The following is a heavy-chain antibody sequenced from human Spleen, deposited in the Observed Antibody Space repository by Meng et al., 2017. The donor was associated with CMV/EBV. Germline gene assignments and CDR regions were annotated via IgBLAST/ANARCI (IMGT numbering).Heavy chain of an antibody. D-gene: IGHD2-15*01. J-gene: IGHJ4*02. V-gene: IGHV4-59*05. Sequence: ESLKISCAASGFTFSSYWMSWVRQPPGKGLEWIGSLCYSGYSSYNPFLKGRVTISVDTSKNQSSLNMRSVTAADTAVYYCATFLVVGNYYSDYWGQGALVTVSS. CDR3: ATFLVVGNYYSDY. CDR1: GFTFSSYW. CDR2: LCYSGYS.